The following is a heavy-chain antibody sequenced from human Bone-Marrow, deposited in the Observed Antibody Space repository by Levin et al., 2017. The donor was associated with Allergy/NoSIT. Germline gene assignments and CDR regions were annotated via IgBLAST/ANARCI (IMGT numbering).Heavy chain of an antibody. Sequence: GGSLRLSCAASGFIVSSNYMSWIRQAPGKGLEWVSVIYSGGTTYYADSVKGRFTISRDNSKNTLYLQMNSLRAEDTAVYYCARDSLYGSGSYHDFWGQGTLVTVSS. J-gene: IGHJ4*02. CDR1: GFIVSSNY. D-gene: IGHD3-10*01. CDR2: IYSGGTT. CDR3: ARDSLYGSGSYHDF. V-gene: IGHV3-53*01.